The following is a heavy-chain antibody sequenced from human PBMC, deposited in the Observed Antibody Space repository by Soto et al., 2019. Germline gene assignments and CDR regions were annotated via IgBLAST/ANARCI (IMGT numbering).Heavy chain of an antibody. Sequence: SGTLSLTCAVYGGSFSGYYWSWIRQPPGKGLEWIGEINHSGSTNYNPSLKSRVTISVDTSKNQFSLKLSSVTAADTAVYYCARGDCSGGSCYFHYYYYGMDVWGQGTTVTVSS. V-gene: IGHV4-34*01. CDR3: ARGDCSGGSCYFHYYYYGMDV. CDR2: INHSGST. CDR1: GGSFSGYY. D-gene: IGHD2-15*01. J-gene: IGHJ6*02.